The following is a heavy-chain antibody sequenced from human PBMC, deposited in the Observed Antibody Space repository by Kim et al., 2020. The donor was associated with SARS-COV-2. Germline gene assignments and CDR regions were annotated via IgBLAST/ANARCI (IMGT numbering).Heavy chain of an antibody. J-gene: IGHJ6*02. CDR2: IYYSGST. CDR3: ARDHVSGYYYYGMDV. Sequence: SETLSLTCTVSGGSISSYYWSWIRQPPGKGLEWIGYIYYSGSTNYNPSLKSRVTISVDTSKNQFSLKLSSVTAADTAVYYCARDHVSGYYYYGMDVWGQG. CDR1: GGSISSYY. V-gene: IGHV4-59*01.